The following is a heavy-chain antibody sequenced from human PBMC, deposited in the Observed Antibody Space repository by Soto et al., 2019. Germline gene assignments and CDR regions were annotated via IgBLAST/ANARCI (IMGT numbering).Heavy chain of an antibody. D-gene: IGHD1-26*01. CDR3: AKDRWELAHPYFDY. Sequence: PGGSLRLSCAAAGFTFSSYVRHWVRQDPGKGLEWVAVISYDGSNKYYADSVKGRFTISRDNSKNTLYLQMNSLRAEDTAVYYCAKDRWELAHPYFDYWGQGTLVTVSS. J-gene: IGHJ4*02. CDR1: GFTFSSYV. CDR2: ISYDGSNK. V-gene: IGHV3-30*18.